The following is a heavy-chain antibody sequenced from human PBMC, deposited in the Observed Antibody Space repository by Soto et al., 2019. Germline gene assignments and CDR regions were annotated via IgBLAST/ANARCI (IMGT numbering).Heavy chain of an antibody. Sequence: QVQLQESGPGLVKPSQPLSLPCTVSGGSISSGDYYWSWIRQPPGKGLEWIGYIYYSGSTYYNPSLKSRVTISVDTSKNQFSLKLSSVTAADTAVYYCARDLGNDEGREAFDIWGQGTMVTVSS. CDR2: IYYSGST. J-gene: IGHJ3*02. V-gene: IGHV4-30-4*01. CDR3: ARDLGNDEGREAFDI. CDR1: GGSISSGDYY. D-gene: IGHD1-1*01.